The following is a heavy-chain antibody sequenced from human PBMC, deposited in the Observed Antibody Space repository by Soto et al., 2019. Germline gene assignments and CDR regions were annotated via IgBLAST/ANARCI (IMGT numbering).Heavy chain of an antibody. CDR2: ISFDGTNT. Sequence: QVKLVESGGGVVQPGKSLRLSCVVSGFTFTSYAMHWVRQAPGKGLEWVAVISFDGTNTYYADSVKGRFTFSRDNSKNTLYLQMNSLRPEDTAVYYCARDHLYCSDSNCFRGYYGMDVWGQGTTGSVSS. D-gene: IGHD2-2*01. CDR1: GFTFTSYA. CDR3: ARDHLYCSDSNCFRGYYGMDV. J-gene: IGHJ6*02. V-gene: IGHV3-30-3*01.